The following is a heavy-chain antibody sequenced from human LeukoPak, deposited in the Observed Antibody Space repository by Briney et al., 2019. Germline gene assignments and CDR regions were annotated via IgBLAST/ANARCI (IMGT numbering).Heavy chain of an antibody. V-gene: IGHV4-38-2*02. Sequence: PSETLSLTCTVSGYSISSGYYWGWIRQSPGKGLEWIGSIYHTGSTYYNPSLKSRLTISVDTSKNQFSLKLSSVTAADTAVYYCAETRDDLLVGHIDYWGQGTLVTVSS. CDR1: GYSISSGYY. D-gene: IGHD3/OR15-3a*01. CDR2: IYHTGST. CDR3: AETRDDLLVGHIDY. J-gene: IGHJ4*02.